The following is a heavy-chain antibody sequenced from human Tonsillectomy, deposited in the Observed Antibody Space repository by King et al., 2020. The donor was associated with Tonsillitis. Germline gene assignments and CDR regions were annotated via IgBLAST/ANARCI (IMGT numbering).Heavy chain of an antibody. CDR1: GFTFSGSA. D-gene: IGHD3-10*01. CDR3: TSLAPPRGY. CDR2: IRSKANGYAT. Sequence: QLVQSGGGLVQPGGSLKLSCAASGFTFSGSAMHWVRQASGKGLEWVGRIRSKANGYATAYAASVKGRFTISRDDSKNTAYLQMNSLKTEDTAVYYCTSLAPPRGYWGQGTLVTVSS. V-gene: IGHV3-73*01. J-gene: IGHJ4*02.